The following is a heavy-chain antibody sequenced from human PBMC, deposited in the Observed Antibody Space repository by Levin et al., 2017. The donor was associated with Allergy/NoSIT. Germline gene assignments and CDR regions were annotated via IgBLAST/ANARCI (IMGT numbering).Heavy chain of an antibody. D-gene: IGHD3-3*01. Sequence: GGSLRLSCAASGFTFSSYAMHWVRQAPGKGLEWVAVISYDGSNKYYADSVKGRFTISRDNSKNTLYLQMNSLRAEDTAVYYCARGGPGGLDFWSKGYYYGMDVWGQGTTVTVSS. CDR3: ARGGPGGLDFWSKGYYYGMDV. J-gene: IGHJ6*02. CDR2: ISYDGSNK. CDR1: GFTFSSYA. V-gene: IGHV3-30*04.